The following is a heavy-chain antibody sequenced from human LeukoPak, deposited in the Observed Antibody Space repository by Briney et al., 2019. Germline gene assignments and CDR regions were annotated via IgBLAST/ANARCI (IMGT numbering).Heavy chain of an antibody. CDR1: RFTFSHFG. J-gene: IGHJ4*02. Sequence: GGSLTLSCVASRFTFSHFGMHWVRQAPGKGLEWVAVIWSDATNEYYADSVKGRFTISRDNSRNTVFLQMNNLRVEDTAVYFCDKDAQRGFDYSNSLESWGQGTLVTVSS. CDR2: IWSDATNE. V-gene: IGHV3-33*06. D-gene: IGHD4-11*01. CDR3: DKDAQRGFDYSNSLES.